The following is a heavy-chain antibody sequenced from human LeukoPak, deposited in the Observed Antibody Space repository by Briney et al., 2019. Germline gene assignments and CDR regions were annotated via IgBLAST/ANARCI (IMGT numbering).Heavy chain of an antibody. CDR2: ISAYNGNT. CDR3: ARDWGADVTTIIYYFDY. CDR1: VYTFTTSG. V-gene: IGHV1-18*01. J-gene: IGHJ4*02. Sequence: GASVKVSCKASVYTFTTSGISWVRQAPGQGLEWMGWISAYNGNTKYAQKFRGRVTMTTDRSTSTAYMELRSLRSDDTAVYYCARDWGADVTTIIYYFDYWGQGTLVTVSS. D-gene: IGHD4-11*01.